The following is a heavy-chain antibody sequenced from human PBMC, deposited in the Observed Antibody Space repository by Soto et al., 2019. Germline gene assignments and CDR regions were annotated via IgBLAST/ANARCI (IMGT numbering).Heavy chain of an antibody. V-gene: IGHV4-30-4*01. Sequence: SETLSLTCTVSGDSVSSVGFHWAWLRRPPGKGLEWIGYIYNGGSTYYRPSLESRMHMSLDATRNPYSLRLTSVTAADTAVYFCARAPVGLDTISYFDYWGQGKLVTVSS. CDR1: GDSVSSVGFH. CDR2: IYNGGST. J-gene: IGHJ4*02. D-gene: IGHD3-3*01. CDR3: ARAPVGLDTISYFDY.